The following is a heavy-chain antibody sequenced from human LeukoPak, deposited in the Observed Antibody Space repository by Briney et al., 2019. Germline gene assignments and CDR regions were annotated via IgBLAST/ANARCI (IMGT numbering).Heavy chain of an antibody. CDR2: MNPSSGNT. D-gene: IGHD1-26*01. CDR3: ARGTHSSSGSLYYFDF. V-gene: IGHV1-8*02. Sequence: GASVKVSCKTSGYTFTTFEINWVRQATGQGLEWMGWMNPSSGNTDYAQKFQGRVSFTSDTSISTVYMELSSLRSEDMAVYYRARGTHSSSGSLYYFDFWGQGTLVTASS. CDR1: GYTFTTFE. J-gene: IGHJ4*02.